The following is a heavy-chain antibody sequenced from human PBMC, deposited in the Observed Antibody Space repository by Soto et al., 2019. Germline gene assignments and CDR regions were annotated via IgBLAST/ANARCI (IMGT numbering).Heavy chain of an antibody. CDR3: ARDSGGNDPLRY. CDR2: ISYDGSNK. J-gene: IGHJ4*02. Sequence: GGSLRLSCAASGFTFSSYGMHWVRQAPGKGLEWVAVISYDGSNKYYADSVKGRFTISRDNAKSSLYLQMNSLRAEDTAVYFCARDSGGNDPLRYWGQGILVTVSS. CDR1: GFTFSSYG. V-gene: IGHV3-30*03. D-gene: IGHD2-15*01.